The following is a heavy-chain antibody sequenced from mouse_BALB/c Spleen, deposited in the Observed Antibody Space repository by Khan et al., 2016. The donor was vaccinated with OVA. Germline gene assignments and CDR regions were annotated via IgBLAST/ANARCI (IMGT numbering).Heavy chain of an antibody. CDR1: GISITTGNYR. J-gene: IGHJ2*01. D-gene: IGHD2-2*01. CDR2: IFYSGTT. Sequence: EVQLQESGPGLVKPSQTVSLTCTVTGISITTGNYRWSWIRQFPGNKLEWIGSIFYSGTTTYNPSLTSRASITRDTSKNQFFLEMNSLTAEDRATYYCARDRGGFDSYYFDYWGQGTTLTVSS. V-gene: IGHV3-5*02. CDR3: ARDRGGFDSYYFDY.